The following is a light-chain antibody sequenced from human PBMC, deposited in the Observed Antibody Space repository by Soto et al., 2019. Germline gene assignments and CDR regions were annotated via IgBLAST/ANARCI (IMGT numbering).Light chain of an antibody. Sequence: QSVPAQPPSVSGAPGQRVTISCNGSSSKIGAGYDVHWYQQLPGTAPKLLIYGNSNRPSGVPDRFSGSKSGTSASLAITGLQAEDEADYYCQSYDSSLSGYVFGTGTKVTVL. CDR3: QSYDSSLSGYV. CDR1: SSKIGAGYD. CDR2: GNS. V-gene: IGLV1-40*01. J-gene: IGLJ1*01.